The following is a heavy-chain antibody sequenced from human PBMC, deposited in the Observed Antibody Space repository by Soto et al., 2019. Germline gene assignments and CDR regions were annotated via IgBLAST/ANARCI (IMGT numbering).Heavy chain of an antibody. V-gene: IGHV6-1*01. CDR2: TYYRSKWYY. CDR3: SRDDSDWFFN. J-gene: IGHJ4*02. Sequence: SQTLSLTCAISGDSVSSNHATWDWIRQSPSRGLEWLGRTYYRSKWYYDYALSVKSRITINPDTSNNQLSLQLNSVTPDDTAVYYCSRDDSDWFFNWGRGTLVTVSS. D-gene: IGHD3-9*01. CDR1: GDSVSSNHAT.